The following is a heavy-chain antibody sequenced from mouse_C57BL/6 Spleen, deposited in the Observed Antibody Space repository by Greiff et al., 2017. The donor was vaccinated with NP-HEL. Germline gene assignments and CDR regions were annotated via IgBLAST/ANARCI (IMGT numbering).Heavy chain of an antibody. D-gene: IGHD1-1*01. J-gene: IGHJ1*03. CDR1: GYAFSSSW. V-gene: IGHV1-82*01. Sequence: VKLMESGPELVKPGASVKISCKASGYAFSSSWMNWVKQRPGKGLEWIGRIYPGDGDTNYNGKFKGKATLTADKSSSTAYMQLSSLTSEDSAVYFCARSPIDYGSSYHWYFDVWGTGTTVTVSS. CDR2: IYPGDGDT. CDR3: ARSPIDYGSSYHWYFDV.